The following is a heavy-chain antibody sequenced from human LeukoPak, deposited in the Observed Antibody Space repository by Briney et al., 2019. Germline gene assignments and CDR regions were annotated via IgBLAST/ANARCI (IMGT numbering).Heavy chain of an antibody. Sequence: PGGSLRLSCAASGFTFSKYWMLWVRQAPGKGLERASRINTDGTVTTYADSVKGRFTVSRDNADNTMFLQMNGVRDEDTAVYYCATKQWLAPPPDSWGQGTPVTVSS. V-gene: IGHV3-74*01. CDR3: ATKQWLAPPPDS. D-gene: IGHD6-19*01. CDR1: GFTFSKYW. J-gene: IGHJ4*02. CDR2: INTDGTVT.